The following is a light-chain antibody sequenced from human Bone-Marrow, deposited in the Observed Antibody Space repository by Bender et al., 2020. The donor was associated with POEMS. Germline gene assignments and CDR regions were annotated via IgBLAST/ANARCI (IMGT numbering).Light chain of an antibody. CDR3: SSYTNNNRFYV. CDR1: SSDVGSYNL. J-gene: IGLJ1*01. Sequence: QSALTQPASVSGAPGQSITISCTGTSSDVGSYNLVSWYQHHPGKAPKMVIYEVTKWPSEISNRFSGSKSANTASLTISGLQAEDEADYYCSSYTNNNRFYVFGTGTEVTV. CDR2: EVT. V-gene: IGLV2-14*02.